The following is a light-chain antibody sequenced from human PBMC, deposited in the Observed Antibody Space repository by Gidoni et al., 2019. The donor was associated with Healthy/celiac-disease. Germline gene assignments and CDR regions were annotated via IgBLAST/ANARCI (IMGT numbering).Light chain of an antibody. CDR3: QQYNSYSGRWT. CDR1: QSISSW. CDR2: KAS. V-gene: IGKV1-5*03. Sequence: DIQMTQSPSTLSASVGDRVTITCRASQSISSWLAWYQQKPGKAPKLLIYKASSLESGVPSRFSGSGSGTEFTLTISSLQPDDFATYYCQQYNSYSGRWTFXXXTKVEIK. J-gene: IGKJ1*01.